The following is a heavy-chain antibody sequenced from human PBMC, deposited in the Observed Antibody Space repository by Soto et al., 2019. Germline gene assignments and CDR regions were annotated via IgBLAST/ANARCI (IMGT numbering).Heavy chain of an antibody. CDR3: ASDGDASWGIDFDY. Sequence: EVRLLESGGGWVQPGGSLRLSCAASGFTFSSDAISWVRQAPGKGLEWVALISGSGSGTSYADSVKGRLIISRDNPEKPASLEMTNLRVEDPALYYGASDGDASWGIDFDYWGQGTLVSVAS. CDR1: GFTFSSDA. V-gene: IGHV3-23*01. J-gene: IGHJ4*02. CDR2: ISGSGSGT. D-gene: IGHD7-27*01.